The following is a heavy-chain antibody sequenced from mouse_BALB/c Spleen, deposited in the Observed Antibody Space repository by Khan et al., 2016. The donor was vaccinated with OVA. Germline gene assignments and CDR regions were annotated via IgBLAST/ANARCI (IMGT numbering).Heavy chain of an antibody. CDR3: TRLAYYYDSEGFAY. J-gene: IGHJ3*01. D-gene: IGHD1-1*01. Sequence: EVQLVESGGDLVKPGGSLKLSCAASGFTFSTYGMSWVRQTPDKRLVWVATISSGGSFTYYPDSVKGRFSISRDNAKNTLYLQMSSLKAEDIAMYYCTRLAYYYDSEGFAYWGQGTLVTVST. V-gene: IGHV5-6*01. CDR1: GFTFSTYG. CDR2: ISSGGSFT.